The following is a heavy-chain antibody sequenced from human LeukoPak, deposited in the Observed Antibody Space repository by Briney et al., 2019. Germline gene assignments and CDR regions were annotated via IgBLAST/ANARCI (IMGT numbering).Heavy chain of an antibody. CDR3: ARLGGETGSSWYVGGSFDY. CDR2: ISSSSSTI. V-gene: IGHV3-48*04. J-gene: IGHJ4*02. Sequence: GGSLRLSCAASGFTFSNYNISWVRQAPGKGLEWVSYISSSSSTIDDADSVKGRFTISRDNAKNALYLQMNSLRAEDTAVYYCARLGGETGSSWYVGGSFDYWGQGTLVTVSS. CDR1: GFTFSNYN. D-gene: IGHD6-13*01.